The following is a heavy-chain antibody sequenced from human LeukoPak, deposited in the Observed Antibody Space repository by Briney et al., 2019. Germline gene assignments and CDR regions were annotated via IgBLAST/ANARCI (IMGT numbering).Heavy chain of an antibody. V-gene: IGHV3-48*02. CDR1: GFTFSSYS. CDR2: ISSDSRTI. D-gene: IGHD3-10*01. J-gene: IGHJ4*02. Sequence: GGSLRLSCAASGFTFSSYSMNWVRQAPGKGLEWVSYISSDSRTIYYADSVKGRFTISRDNAKNSLYLQMKSLRDEDTAVYYCARYGSGTAYITNYFDYWGQGTQVTVSS. CDR3: ARYGSGTAYITNYFDY.